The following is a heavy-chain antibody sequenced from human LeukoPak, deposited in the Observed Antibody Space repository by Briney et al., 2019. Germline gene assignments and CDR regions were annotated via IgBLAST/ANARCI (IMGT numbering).Heavy chain of an antibody. CDR2: IYYSGST. CDR3: ARYRYSSGWYRTNWFDP. D-gene: IGHD6-19*01. J-gene: IGHJ5*02. Sequence: SETLSLTCTVSGGSISSGDYYWSWIRQPPGKGLEWIGYIYYSGSTYYNPSLKSRVTISVDTSKNQFSLKLSSVTAADTAVYYCARYRYSSGWYRTNWFDPWGQGTLVTVSS. CDR1: GGSISSGDYY. V-gene: IGHV4-30-4*01.